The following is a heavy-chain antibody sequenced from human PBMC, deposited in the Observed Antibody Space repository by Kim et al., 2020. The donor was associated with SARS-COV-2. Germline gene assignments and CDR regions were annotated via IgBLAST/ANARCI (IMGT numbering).Heavy chain of an antibody. J-gene: IGHJ4*02. V-gene: IGHV3-33*01. D-gene: IGHD1-26*01. CDR2: IWYDGSNK. CDR3: ARDPRGGSYREYFDY. Sequence: GGSLRLSCAASGFTFSSYGMHWVRQAPGKGLEWVAVIWYDGSNKYYADSVKGRFTISRDNSKNTLYLQMNSLRAEDTAVYYCARDPRGGSYREYFDYWGQGTLVTVSS. CDR1: GFTFSSYG.